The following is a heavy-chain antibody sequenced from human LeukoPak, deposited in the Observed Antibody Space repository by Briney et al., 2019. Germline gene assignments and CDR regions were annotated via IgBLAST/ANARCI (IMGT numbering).Heavy chain of an antibody. CDR3: ARDAPQVPAGGVRAS. J-gene: IGHJ5*02. V-gene: IGHV3-53*01. CDR1: GFTVSDNY. D-gene: IGHD2-2*01. Sequence: GGSLRLSCAASGFTVSDNYMSWVRQAPGRGLEWVSVMYSGGDTYYADSVKGRFTFSRDISKNTLYLQMNGLRTEDTAMYYCARDAPQVPAGGVRASWGQGTLVTVSS. CDR2: MYSGGDT.